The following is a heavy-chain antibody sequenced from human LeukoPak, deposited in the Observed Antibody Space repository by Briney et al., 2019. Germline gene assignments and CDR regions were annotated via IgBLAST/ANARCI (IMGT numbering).Heavy chain of an antibody. D-gene: IGHD3-10*01. V-gene: IGHV4-39*07. CDR3: ARLQGPPLLWFGELSDLYYFDY. J-gene: IGHJ4*02. Sequence: SETLSLTCTVSGGSISSSSYYWGWIRQPPGKGLEWIGSIYYSGSTYYNPSLKSRVTISVDTSKNQFSLKLSSVTAADTAVYYCARLQGPPLLWFGELSDLYYFDYWGQGTLVTVSS. CDR2: IYYSGST. CDR1: GGSISSSSYY.